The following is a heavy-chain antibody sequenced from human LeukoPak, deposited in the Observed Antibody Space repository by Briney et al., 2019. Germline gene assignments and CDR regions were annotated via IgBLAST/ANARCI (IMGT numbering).Heavy chain of an antibody. V-gene: IGHV3-48*04. J-gene: IGHJ3*02. CDR1: GFTFSIYS. CDR2: ISSGSSTI. CDR3: GRVGGRSKAAKGDAFDI. D-gene: IGHD6-6*01. Sequence: GGSLRLSCAASGFTFSIYSMNWVRQAPGKGLEWVSYISSGSSTIYYADSVKGRFTISRDNAQNSVFLQMNSLRAEDTAVYYCGRVGGRSKAAKGDAFDIWGQGTMVVVSS.